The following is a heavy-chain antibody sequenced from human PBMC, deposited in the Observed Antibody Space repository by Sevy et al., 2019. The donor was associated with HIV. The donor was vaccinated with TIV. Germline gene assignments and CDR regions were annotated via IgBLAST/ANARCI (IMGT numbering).Heavy chain of an antibody. Sequence: GGSLRLSCAASGFTFSSYSMNWVRQAPGKGLEWVSSISSSSSYIYYADSVKGRFTISRDNAKNSLYLQMNSLRAEDTAVYYCAREEPQSVRSARYSSHWGQGTLVTVSS. V-gene: IGHV3-21*01. J-gene: IGHJ4*02. D-gene: IGHD3-10*01. CDR3: AREEPQSVRSARYSSH. CDR1: GFTFSSYS. CDR2: ISSSSSYI.